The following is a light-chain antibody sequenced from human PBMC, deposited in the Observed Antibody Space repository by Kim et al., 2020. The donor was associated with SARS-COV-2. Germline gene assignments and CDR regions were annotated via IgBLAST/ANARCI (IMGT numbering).Light chain of an antibody. CDR2: QDS. CDR1: KLGDKY. V-gene: IGLV3-1*01. Sequence: ELTQPPSVSVSPRQTASITCSGDKLGDKYACWYQQKPGQSPVLVIYQDSKRPSGIPERFSGSNSGNTATLTISGTQAMDEADYYCQAWDSSTAVFGGGT. J-gene: IGLJ2*01. CDR3: QAWDSSTAV.